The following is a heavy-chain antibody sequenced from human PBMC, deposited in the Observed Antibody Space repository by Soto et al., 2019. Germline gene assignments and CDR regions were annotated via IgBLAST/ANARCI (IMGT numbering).Heavy chain of an antibody. CDR2: IYYSGST. CDR1: GGSISSSSYY. V-gene: IGHV4-39*01. Sequence: QLQLQESGPGLVKPSETLSLTCTVSGGSISSSSYYWGWIRQPPGKGLEWIGSIYYSGSTYYNPSLKXRVTXSVDTXKXXXXXXXXXXXXXXXXXXXXXXXXXXXXGFTDYWGQGTLVTVSS. CDR3: XXXXXXXXGFTDY. J-gene: IGHJ4*02.